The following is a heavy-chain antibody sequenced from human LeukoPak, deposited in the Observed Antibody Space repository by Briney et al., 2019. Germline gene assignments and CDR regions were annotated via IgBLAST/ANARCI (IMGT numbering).Heavy chain of an antibody. J-gene: IGHJ3*02. CDR1: GYSFTSYA. V-gene: IGHV1-18*01. CDR2: ISGYSGDTNYAQISGYNDYT. D-gene: IGHD3-10*01. Sequence: ASVKVSCKASGYSFTSYAISWVRQALGQGLEWMGWISGYSGDTNYAQISGYNDYTNYAQKFQGRVTMTEDTSTDTAYMELSSLRSEDTAVYYCAAFPLWFGDFLSSTRRDAFGIWGQGTMVTVSS. CDR3: AAFPLWFGDFLSSTRRDAFGI.